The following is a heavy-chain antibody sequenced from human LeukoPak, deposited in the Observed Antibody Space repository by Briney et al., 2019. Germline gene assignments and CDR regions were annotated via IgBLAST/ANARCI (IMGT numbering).Heavy chain of an antibody. J-gene: IGHJ4*02. CDR3: ARRGGIFKYSSGWYPAYYFDY. V-gene: IGHV3-20*04. Sequence: GGSLRLSCAASGFTFDDYGMSWVRQAPGKGLEWVSGINWYGGSTGYADSVRGRFTISRDNAKNSLYLQMNSLRAEDTALYYCARRGGIFKYSSGWYPAYYFDYWGQGTLVTVSS. CDR2: INWYGGST. D-gene: IGHD6-19*01. CDR1: GFTFDDYG.